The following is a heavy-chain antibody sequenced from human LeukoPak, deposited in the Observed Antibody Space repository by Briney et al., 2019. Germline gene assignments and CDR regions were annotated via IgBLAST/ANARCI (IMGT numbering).Heavy chain of an antibody. CDR3: AKFQTYYYDTSGYAYFDY. J-gene: IGHJ4*02. D-gene: IGHD3-22*01. V-gene: IGHV3-30*04. CDR2: ISYDGSNE. CDR1: GFTFSSYV. Sequence: PGGSLRLSCAASGFTFSSYVMHWVRQAPGKGLEWVAIISYDGSNEYYADSVKGRFTISRDNSKNTLYLQMNSLRAADTAVYYCAKFQTYYYDTSGYAYFDYWGQGTLVTVSS.